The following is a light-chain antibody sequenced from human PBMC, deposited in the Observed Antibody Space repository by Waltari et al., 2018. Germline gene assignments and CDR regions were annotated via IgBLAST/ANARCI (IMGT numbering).Light chain of an antibody. J-gene: IGKJ2*01. V-gene: IGKV1-9*01. CDR1: QTISIY. Sequence: IQLTQSPSFLSASVGDRVTIPCRASQTISIYLALYQQKPGKAPKLLIYAASTLQRGVPSRFSGSASGTEFSLTISSLQPEDSATYYCQQLNSYRYTFGQGTKLEIK. CDR3: QQLNSYRYT. CDR2: AAS.